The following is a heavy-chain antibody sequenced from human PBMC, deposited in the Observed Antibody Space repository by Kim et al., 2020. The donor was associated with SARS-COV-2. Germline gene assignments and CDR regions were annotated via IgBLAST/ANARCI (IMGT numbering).Heavy chain of an antibody. J-gene: IGHJ4*02. D-gene: IGHD6-19*01. Sequence: SETLSLTCAVYGGSFSGYYWSWIRQPPGKGLEWIGEINHSGSTNYNPSLKSRVTISVDTSKNQFSLKLSSVTAADTAVYYCARALRRNLAVADRWGQGTLVTVSS. CDR2: INHSGST. CDR3: ARALRRNLAVADR. V-gene: IGHV4-34*01. CDR1: GGSFSGYY.